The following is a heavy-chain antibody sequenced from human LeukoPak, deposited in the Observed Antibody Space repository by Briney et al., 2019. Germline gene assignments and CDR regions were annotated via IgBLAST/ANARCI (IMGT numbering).Heavy chain of an antibody. D-gene: IGHD3-22*01. Sequence: GGSLRLSCAASGLTFSSFWMSWVRQAPGKGLGWVANIKQDGSETYYVDSVKGRFTISRDNAKNSLYLQMNSLRAEDTALYYCAKKMYYDDTCNLGWFDPWGQGNLVTVSS. CDR1: GLTFSSFW. J-gene: IGHJ5*02. CDR2: IKQDGSET. V-gene: IGHV3-7*05. CDR3: AKKMYYDDTCNLGWFDP.